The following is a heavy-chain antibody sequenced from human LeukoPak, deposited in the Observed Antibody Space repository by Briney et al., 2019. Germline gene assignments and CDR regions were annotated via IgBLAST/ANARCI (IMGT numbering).Heavy chain of an antibody. Sequence: GRSLRLSCVASGFTFSSYAMHWVRQAPGKGLEWVAVISYDGSNKYYADSVKGRFTISRDNAKNSLYLQMNSLRAEDTAVYYCARFFDYWGQGTLVTVSS. V-gene: IGHV3-30-3*01. CDR1: GFTFSSYA. CDR3: ARFFDY. J-gene: IGHJ4*02. CDR2: ISYDGSNK.